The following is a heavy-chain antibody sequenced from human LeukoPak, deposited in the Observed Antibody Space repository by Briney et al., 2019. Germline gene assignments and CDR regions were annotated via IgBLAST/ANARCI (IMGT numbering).Heavy chain of an antibody. D-gene: IGHD2-8*01. V-gene: IGHV1-3*01. J-gene: IGHJ6*02. CDR3: ARGVTNRVCSLCYGMDV. Sequence: ASVKVSCKASGYTFTSYAMHWVRQAPGQRLEWMGWINAGNGNTKYSQKFQGRVTITRDTSASTDYMELSSLRSEDTAVYYCARGVTNRVCSLCYGMDVWGQGTTVTVSS. CDR1: GYTFTSYA. CDR2: INAGNGNT.